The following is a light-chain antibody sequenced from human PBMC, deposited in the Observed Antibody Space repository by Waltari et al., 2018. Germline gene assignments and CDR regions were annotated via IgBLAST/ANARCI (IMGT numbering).Light chain of an antibody. CDR1: QSVLYSSNNKNY. CDR2: WAS. J-gene: IGKJ1*01. V-gene: IGKV4-1*01. CDR3: QQYYTTPWT. Sequence: DIVMTQSPDSLAVSLGEGATINCESSQSVLYSSNNKNYLAWYQQKPGQPPKLLIYWASTRDSGVPDRFSGSRSGTDFTLSISSLQAEDVAFYYCQQYYTTPWTFGQGTKVEIK.